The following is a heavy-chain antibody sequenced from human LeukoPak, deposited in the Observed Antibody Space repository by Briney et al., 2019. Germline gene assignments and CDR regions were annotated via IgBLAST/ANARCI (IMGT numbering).Heavy chain of an antibody. CDR2: INHSGST. V-gene: IGHV4-34*01. CDR1: GGSFSGYY. Sequence: SETLSLTCAVYGGSFSGYYWSWIRQPPGKGLEWIGEINHSGSTNYNPPLKSRVTISVDTSKNQFSLKLSSVTAADTAVYYCARGLSRWLQFGRAFDIWGQGTMVTVSS. J-gene: IGHJ3*02. D-gene: IGHD5-24*01. CDR3: ARGLSRWLQFGRAFDI.